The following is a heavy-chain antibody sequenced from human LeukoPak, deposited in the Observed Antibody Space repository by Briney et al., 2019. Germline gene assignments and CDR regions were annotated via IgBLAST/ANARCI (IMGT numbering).Heavy chain of an antibody. Sequence: PSETLSLTCTVSGGSISSYYWSWIRQPPGKGLEWIGYIYYSGSTNYNPSLKSRVTISVDTSKNQFSLKLSSVTAADTAVYYCARAAALRANSGYDYWGQGTLVTVSS. CDR2: IYYSGST. V-gene: IGHV4-59*12. CDR1: GGSISSYY. CDR3: ARAAALRANSGYDY. D-gene: IGHD5-12*01. J-gene: IGHJ4*02.